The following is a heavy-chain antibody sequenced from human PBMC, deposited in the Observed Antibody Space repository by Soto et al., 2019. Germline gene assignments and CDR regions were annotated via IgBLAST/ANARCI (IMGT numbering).Heavy chain of an antibody. V-gene: IGHV4-30-2*01. Sequence: TLSLTCAVYGGSFSGYYWSWIRQPPGKGLEWIGYIYDSGSSYYNPSLKSRVTISLDRSKNQFSLKLSSVTAADTAVYYCARVPARLGAFDIWGQGTMVTVSS. D-gene: IGHD2-2*01. CDR2: IYDSGSS. J-gene: IGHJ3*02. CDR1: GGSFSGYY. CDR3: ARVPARLGAFDI.